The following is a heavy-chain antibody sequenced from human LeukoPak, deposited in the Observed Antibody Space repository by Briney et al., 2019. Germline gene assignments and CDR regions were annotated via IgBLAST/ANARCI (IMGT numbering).Heavy chain of an antibody. CDR1: GGSISSSSYY. CDR3: SVDGSGAVSDY. Sequence: LETLSLTCTVSGGSISSSSYYWGWIRQPPGKGLEWIGSIYYSGSTYYNPSLKSRVTISVDTSKNQFSLKLSSVTAADTAVYYCSVDGSGAVSDYWGQGTLVTVSS. V-gene: IGHV4-39*07. J-gene: IGHJ4*02. D-gene: IGHD3-10*01. CDR2: IYYSGST.